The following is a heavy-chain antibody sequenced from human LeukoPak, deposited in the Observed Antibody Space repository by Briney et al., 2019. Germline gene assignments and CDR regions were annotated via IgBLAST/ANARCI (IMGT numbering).Heavy chain of an antibody. CDR3: TRPVNGDSAGY. J-gene: IGHJ4*02. D-gene: IGHD4-17*01. Sequence: GGSLRLSCAASGFTFSGSAMHWVRQASGKGLEWVGRIRSKANSYATAYAASVKGRFTISRDDSKSTAYLQMNSLKPEDTAVYYCTRPVNGDSAGYWGQGTLVTVSS. V-gene: IGHV3-73*01. CDR2: IRSKANSYAT. CDR1: GFTFSGSA.